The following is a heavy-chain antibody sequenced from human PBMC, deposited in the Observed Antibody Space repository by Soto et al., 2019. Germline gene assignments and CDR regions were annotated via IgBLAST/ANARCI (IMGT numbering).Heavy chain of an antibody. D-gene: IGHD2-21*01. CDR1: GDYSSRGGYY. CDR2: IYQSGST. V-gene: IGHV4-31*03. J-gene: IGHJ5*02. CDR3: GSDRAGAYGLLWFGP. Sequence: QVQLQESGPGLVKPSQTLSLSCTVSGDYSSRGGYYWNWIGQHPRKGLEWIGYIYQSGSTNYNPSLKNRVTIAADTSTKQSSLELTNATAADTAAYYYGSDRAGAYGLLWFGPWGGRVLVTVSS.